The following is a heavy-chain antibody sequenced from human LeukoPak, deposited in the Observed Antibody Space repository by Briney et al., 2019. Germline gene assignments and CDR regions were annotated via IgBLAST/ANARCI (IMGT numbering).Heavy chain of an antibody. CDR1: GYTFTDYY. CDR3: ARGGTYYYDSSGYYYFDY. D-gene: IGHD3-22*01. Sequence: EASVKVSCKTSGYTFTDYYMHWVRQAPGQGLEWMGWINSNSGGPKYAQKFQGRVTMTRDTSISTAYMELSGLRSDDTAVYYCARGGTYYYDSSGYYYFDYWGQGTLVTVSS. J-gene: IGHJ4*02. V-gene: IGHV1-2*02. CDR2: INSNSGGP.